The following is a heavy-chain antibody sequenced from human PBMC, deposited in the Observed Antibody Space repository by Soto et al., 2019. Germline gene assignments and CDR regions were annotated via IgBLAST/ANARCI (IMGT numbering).Heavy chain of an antibody. CDR3: ASRGSYFAFDI. V-gene: IGHV5-10-1*01. D-gene: IGHD1-26*01. J-gene: IGHJ3*02. CDR2: IDPSDSYT. Sequence: GESLKISCKGSGYSFTSYWISWVRQMPGKGLEWMGRIDPSDSYTNYSPSFQGHVTISADKSISTAYLQWSSLKASDTAMYYGASRGSYFAFDIWGQGTMVTVSS. CDR1: GYSFTSYW.